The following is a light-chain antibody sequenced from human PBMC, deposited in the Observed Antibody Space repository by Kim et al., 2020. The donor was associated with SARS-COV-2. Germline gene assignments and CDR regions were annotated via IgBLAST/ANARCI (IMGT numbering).Light chain of an antibody. Sequence: QSSTISCTGTSSDVGANNLVSWYRQHPGKAPKLMIYEVSNRPSGFPDRFSGSESGNTASLTVSGLQAEDEADYYCSSYSDSISYVFGTGTKVTVL. CDR3: SSYSDSISYV. V-gene: IGLV2-8*01. CDR1: SSDVGANNL. CDR2: EVS. J-gene: IGLJ1*01.